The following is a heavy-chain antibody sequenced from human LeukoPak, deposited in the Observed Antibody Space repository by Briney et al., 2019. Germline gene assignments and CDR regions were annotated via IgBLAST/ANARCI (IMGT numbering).Heavy chain of an antibody. CDR3: ARAPYYYDSSGYYYYYYGMDV. CDR2: IYYSGST. V-gene: IGHV4-59*01. J-gene: IGHJ6*02. CDR1: GGSISSYC. Sequence: KSSETLSLTCTVSGGSISSYCWSWIRQPPGKGLEWIGYIYYSGSTNYNPSLKSRVTISVDTSKNQFSLKLSSVTAADTAVYYCARAPYYYDSSGYYYYYYGMDVWGQGTTVTVSS. D-gene: IGHD3-22*01.